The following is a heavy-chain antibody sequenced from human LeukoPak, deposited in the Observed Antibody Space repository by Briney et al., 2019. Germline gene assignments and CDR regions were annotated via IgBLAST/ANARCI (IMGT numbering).Heavy chain of an antibody. J-gene: IGHJ5*02. CDR2: XIPIFGIA. CDR3: ARDVDSSGLNWFDP. Sequence: MGXXIPIFGIANYAQKFQGRVTITADKSTSTAYMELSSLRSEDTAVYYCARDVDSSGLNWFDPWGQGTLVTVSS. V-gene: IGHV1-69*04. D-gene: IGHD6-19*01.